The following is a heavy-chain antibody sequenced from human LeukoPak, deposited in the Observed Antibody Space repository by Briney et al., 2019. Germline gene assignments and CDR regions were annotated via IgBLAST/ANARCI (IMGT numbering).Heavy chain of an antibody. V-gene: IGHV4-59*11. Sequence: SETLSLTCTVSGASMSSHYWTWIRQAPGTGLEWIGNIYYTGTTSYNPALESRVTISLDTSNNQFSLKLTSVTAADTAVYYCAKEGGPARPGIDYWGQGTLVTVSS. CDR1: GASMSSHY. J-gene: IGHJ4*02. D-gene: IGHD6-6*01. CDR3: AKEGGPARPGIDY. CDR2: IYYTGTT.